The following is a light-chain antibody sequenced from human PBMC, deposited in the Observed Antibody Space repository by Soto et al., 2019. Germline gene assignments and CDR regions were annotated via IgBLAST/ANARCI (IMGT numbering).Light chain of an antibody. V-gene: IGKV1-5*03. CDR1: HNLIKW. CDR2: EAS. Sequence: QKSDSPANRVEPVGRRITKKSRARHNLIKWLAWYQQKPGKAPKLLTYEASSLQSGVPSRFSGSGSGTEFTLTISSLQSEDFAVYYCRQYTNLPLGTFGQVTKV. CDR3: RQYTNLPLGT. J-gene: IGKJ1*01.